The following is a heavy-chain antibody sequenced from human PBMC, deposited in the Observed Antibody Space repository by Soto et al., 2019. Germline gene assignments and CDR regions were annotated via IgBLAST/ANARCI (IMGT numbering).Heavy chain of an antibody. Sequence: EVQLVESGGGLVQPGGSLRLSCEASGFTFRNYDMHWVRQGTGKGLEWVSGISAAGDPDYADSVEGRFTISRENAQNSFFLQISSLRVGDTAVYYCARTDRDFYGLDVWGQGTKVIVSS. CDR1: GFTFRNYD. J-gene: IGHJ6*02. V-gene: IGHV3-13*05. CDR3: ARTDRDFYGLDV. CDR2: ISAAGDP.